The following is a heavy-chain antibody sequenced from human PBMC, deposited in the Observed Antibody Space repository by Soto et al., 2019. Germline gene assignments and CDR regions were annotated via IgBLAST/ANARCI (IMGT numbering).Heavy chain of an antibody. J-gene: IGHJ5*02. CDR3: ARTHGYSSSWYPSNWFDP. CDR1: GGSISSSSHH. Sequence: SETLSLTCTVSGGSISSSSHHWAWIRQPPGKGLEWIGSIYYSGNTYHNPSLKSRVTISVDTSKNQFSLKLSSVTAADTAVYYCARTHGYSSSWYPSNWFDPWGQGTLVTVSS. CDR2: IYYSGNT. V-gene: IGHV4-39*01. D-gene: IGHD6-13*01.